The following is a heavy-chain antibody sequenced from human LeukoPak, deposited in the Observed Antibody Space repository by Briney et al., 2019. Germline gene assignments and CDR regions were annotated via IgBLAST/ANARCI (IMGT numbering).Heavy chain of an antibody. Sequence: PSETLSLTCTVSGGLISISTYYWGWIRQPPGKGLEWIGSIYYSGTTHYNPSLKSRVTIAVDTSKNQFSLKLSSVTAADTAVYYCARGRNWFDPWGQGTLVTVSS. CDR3: ARGRNWFDP. CDR1: GGLISISTYY. J-gene: IGHJ5*02. V-gene: IGHV4-39*07. CDR2: IYYSGTT.